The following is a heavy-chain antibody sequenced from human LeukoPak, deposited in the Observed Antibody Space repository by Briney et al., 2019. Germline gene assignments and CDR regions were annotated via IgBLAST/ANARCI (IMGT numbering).Heavy chain of an antibody. J-gene: IGHJ4*02. V-gene: IGHV1-69*13. Sequence: SVKVSCKDSRGTFSSYAISWVRQAPGQGLEWMGGIIPIFGTANYAQKFQGRVTITADESTSTAYMELSSLRSEDTAVYYCARDRVNSGYDSTGFDYWGQGTLVTVSS. CDR2: IIPIFGTA. CDR3: ARDRVNSGYDSTGFDY. D-gene: IGHD5-12*01. CDR1: RGTFSSYA.